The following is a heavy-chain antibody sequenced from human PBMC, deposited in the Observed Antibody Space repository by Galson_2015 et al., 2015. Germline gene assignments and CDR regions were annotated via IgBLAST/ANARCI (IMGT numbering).Heavy chain of an antibody. D-gene: IGHD1-26*01. CDR2: IGGSGGSI. CDR3: ASKTHGSAFDH. V-gene: IGHV3-23*01. CDR1: GITFNSYA. Sequence: SLRLSCAASGITFNSYAMAWVRQAPGKGLEWVSSIGGSGGSISYADSVKGRFTISRDNSKNTLYLQMNSLRAEDTAVYYCASKTHGSAFDHWGQGTLVAVSS. J-gene: IGHJ5*02.